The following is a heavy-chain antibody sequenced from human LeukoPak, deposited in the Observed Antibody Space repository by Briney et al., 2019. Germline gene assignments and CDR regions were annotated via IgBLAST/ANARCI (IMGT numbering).Heavy chain of an antibody. CDR1: GFTFSSYA. V-gene: IGHV3-23*01. Sequence: GGSLRLSCAASGFTFSSYAMSWVRQAPGKGLEWVSAISGSGGSTYYADSVKGRFTISRDNSKNTLYLQMNSLRAEDTAVYYCAKDLPLRFLEWSKGYFDYWGQGTLVTVSS. D-gene: IGHD3-3*01. CDR3: AKDLPLRFLEWSKGYFDY. J-gene: IGHJ4*02. CDR2: ISGSGGST.